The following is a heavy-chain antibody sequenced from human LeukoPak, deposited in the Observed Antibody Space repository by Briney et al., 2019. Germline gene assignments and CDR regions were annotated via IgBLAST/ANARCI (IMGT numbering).Heavy chain of an antibody. V-gene: IGHV4-61*02. D-gene: IGHD3-16*02. Sequence: PSQTLSLTCTVSGGSISSGSYYWSWLRQPAGKGLEWIGRIYTSGSTNYNPSLKSRVTISVDTSKNQFSLKLSSVTAADTAVYYCARGIIGGVIAPLDYWGQGTLVTVSS. CDR2: IYTSGST. CDR3: ARGIIGGVIAPLDY. CDR1: GGSISSGSYY. J-gene: IGHJ4*02.